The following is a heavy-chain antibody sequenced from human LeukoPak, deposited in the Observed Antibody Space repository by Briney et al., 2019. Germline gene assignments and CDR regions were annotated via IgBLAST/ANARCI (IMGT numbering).Heavy chain of an antibody. J-gene: IGHJ4*02. CDR2: IYYSGST. V-gene: IGHV4-39*07. Sequence: SETLSLTCTVSGGSISSSSYYWGWIRQPPGKGLEWIGSIYYSGSTYYNPSLRSRVTISVDTSKNQFSLKLSSVTAADTAVYYCARDSIAARPPFDYWGQGTLVTVPS. CDR3: ARDSIAARPPFDY. CDR1: GGSISSSSYY. D-gene: IGHD6-6*01.